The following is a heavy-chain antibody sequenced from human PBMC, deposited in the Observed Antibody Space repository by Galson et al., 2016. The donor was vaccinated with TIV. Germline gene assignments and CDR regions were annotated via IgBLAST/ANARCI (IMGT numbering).Heavy chain of an antibody. CDR2: LIPMFGIT. J-gene: IGHJ6*03. CDR3: ARSNSYNFYYRAV. Sequence: SVKVSCKASGVTFSSYAISWVRQAPGQGLEWMGGLIPMFGITNYAQRFQGRVTITADGSTNTAYMELSSLRSEDTAVDYCARSNSYNFYYRAVWGQGTTVTVSS. V-gene: IGHV1-69*13. CDR1: GVTFSSYA. D-gene: IGHD2/OR15-2a*01.